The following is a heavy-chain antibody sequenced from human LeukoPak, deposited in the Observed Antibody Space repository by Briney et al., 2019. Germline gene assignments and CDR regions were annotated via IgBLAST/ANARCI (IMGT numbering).Heavy chain of an antibody. Sequence: GGSLRLSCAASGFTFSSYAMSWVRQAPGKGLEWVSAISGSGGSIYYADSVKGRFTISRDNSKNTRYLQMNSLRAEDTAVYYCASRYCSGGSCYVGFGAFDIWGQGTLVTVSS. V-gene: IGHV3-23*01. CDR3: ASRYCSGGSCYVGFGAFDI. CDR1: GFTFSSYA. D-gene: IGHD2-15*01. CDR2: ISGSGGSI. J-gene: IGHJ3*02.